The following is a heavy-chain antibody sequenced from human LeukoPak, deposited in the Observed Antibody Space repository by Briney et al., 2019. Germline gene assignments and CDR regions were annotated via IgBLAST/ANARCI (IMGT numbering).Heavy chain of an antibody. CDR2: IYSGGST. J-gene: IGHJ6*02. CDR3: ARESSDYGDYGLYYYGMDV. CDR1: GFTFDDHA. Sequence: GRSLRLSCAASGFTFDDHAMHWVRQAPGRGLEWVSVIYSGGSTYYADSVKGRFTISRDNSKNTLYLQMNSLRAEDTAVYYCARESSDYGDYGLYYYGMDVWGQGTTVTVSS. V-gene: IGHV3-66*01. D-gene: IGHD4-17*01.